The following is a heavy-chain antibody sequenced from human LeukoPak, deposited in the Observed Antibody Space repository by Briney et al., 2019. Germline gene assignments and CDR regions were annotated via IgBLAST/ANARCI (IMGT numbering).Heavy chain of an antibody. J-gene: IGHJ6*02. CDR2: ITPETGAT. Sequence: ASVKVSCKASGYIFTGNFIHWVRQAPGQGLEWMGWITPETGATHYAEKFQGRVTLTRDTSITTAHMELTRLTSDDTAVYYCAREDRESGGMDVWGQGTAVSVS. V-gene: IGHV1-2*02. CDR3: AREDRESGGMDV. CDR1: GYIFTGNF.